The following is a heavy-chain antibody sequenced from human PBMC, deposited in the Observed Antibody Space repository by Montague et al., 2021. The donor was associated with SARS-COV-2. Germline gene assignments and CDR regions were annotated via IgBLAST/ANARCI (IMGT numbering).Heavy chain of an antibody. J-gene: IGHJ4*02. CDR2: IYNDGST. CDR3: ARYGSYFER. Sequence: SETLSLTCTVSGGPIRSYYWSWIRQTPGKGLEWIGYIYNDGSTNXNPSLESRVTMSVDSSKNQFSLRLSSVTAADTAVYYCARYGSYFERWGQGTLVTVSS. D-gene: IGHD1-26*01. CDR1: GGPIRSYY. V-gene: IGHV4-59*03.